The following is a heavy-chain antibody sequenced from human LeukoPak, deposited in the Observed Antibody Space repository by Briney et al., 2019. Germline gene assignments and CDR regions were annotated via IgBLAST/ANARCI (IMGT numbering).Heavy chain of an antibody. J-gene: IGHJ3*02. Sequence: PSETLSLTCAVYGGSFSGYYWSWVRQPPGKGLEWIGEINHSGSTNYNPSLKSPVTISVATSKTQFSLKLSSVTAADTAVYYCARRRRIVGATPGAFDIWGQGTMVTVSS. CDR1: GGSFSGYY. D-gene: IGHD1-26*01. CDR2: INHSGST. CDR3: ARRRRIVGATPGAFDI. V-gene: IGHV4-34*01.